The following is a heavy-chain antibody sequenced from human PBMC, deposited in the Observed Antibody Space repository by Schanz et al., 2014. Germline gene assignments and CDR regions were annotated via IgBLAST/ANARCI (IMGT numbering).Heavy chain of an antibody. J-gene: IGHJ4*03. D-gene: IGHD2-2*01. V-gene: IGHV3-53*01. CDR3: AKDRYCSSSSCSDYFDY. CDR1: GFTVNTNY. Sequence: EVQLVESGGGLIQPGGSLRLSCAVSGFTVNTNYMSWVRQAPGKGLEWISSMYINSGSTQYADSVKGRFTISRDNSRKTLYLQMNSLRAEDTAVYYCAKDRYCSSSSCSDYFDYWGQGTMVTVSS. CDR2: MYINSGST.